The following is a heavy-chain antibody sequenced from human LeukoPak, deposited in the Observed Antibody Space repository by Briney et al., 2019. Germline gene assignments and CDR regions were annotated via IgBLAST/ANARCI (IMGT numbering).Heavy chain of an antibody. V-gene: IGHV3-30-3*01. CDR2: ISYDGSNK. Sequence: GGSLRLSCAASGFTFSSYAMHWVRQTPGKGLEWVAVISYDGSNKYYADSVKGRFTISRDNSKNTLYLQMNSLRAEDTAVYYCARDWYSGSYSIDYWGQGTLGTVSS. D-gene: IGHD1-26*01. J-gene: IGHJ4*02. CDR3: ARDWYSGSYSIDY. CDR1: GFTFSSYA.